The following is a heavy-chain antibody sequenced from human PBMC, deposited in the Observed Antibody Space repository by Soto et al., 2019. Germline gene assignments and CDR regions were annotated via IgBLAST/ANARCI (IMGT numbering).Heavy chain of an antibody. CDR2: IYPGDSDT. Sequence: LKISCKGSGYSFVSYWIAWVRQMPGKGLEWMGSIYPGDSDTTYSPSIQGQVTISADKSSTTVYLQWNTLKASDTAMYYCAKTDGYEVEYWGQGTQVTVSS. V-gene: IGHV5-51*01. CDR1: GYSFVSYW. J-gene: IGHJ4*02. CDR3: AKTDGYEVEY. D-gene: IGHD5-18*01.